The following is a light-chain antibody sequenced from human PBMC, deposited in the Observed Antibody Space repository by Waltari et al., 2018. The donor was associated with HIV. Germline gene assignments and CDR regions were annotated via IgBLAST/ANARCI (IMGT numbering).Light chain of an antibody. Sequence: QSVLTQPPSVSGAPGQRVTISCTGSSSNIGAGYDVHWFQQLPGTAPKLLIYADDYRPSGVPDRFSGYKSGTSASLAITGLQAEDEADYYCQSYDSSLSGSFVFGTGTKVTVL. CDR3: QSYDSSLSGSFV. CDR1: SSNIGAGYD. CDR2: ADD. J-gene: IGLJ1*01. V-gene: IGLV1-40*01.